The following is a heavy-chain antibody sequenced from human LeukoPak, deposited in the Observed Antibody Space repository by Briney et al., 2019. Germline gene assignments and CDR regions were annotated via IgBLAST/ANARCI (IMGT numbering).Heavy chain of an antibody. V-gene: IGHV4-59*01. CDR3: ARGRTRYCSGGSCPQGWFDP. CDR1: GGSISSYY. D-gene: IGHD2-15*01. CDR2: IYYSGST. Sequence: SETLPLTCTVSGGSISSYYWSWIRQPPGKGLEWIGYIYYSGSTNYNPSLKSRVTISVDTSKNQFSLKLSSVTAADTAVYYCARGRTRYCSGGSCPQGWFDPWGQGTLVTVSS. J-gene: IGHJ5*02.